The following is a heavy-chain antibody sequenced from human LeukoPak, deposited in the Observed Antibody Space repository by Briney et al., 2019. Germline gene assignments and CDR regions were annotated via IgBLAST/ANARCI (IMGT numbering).Heavy chain of an antibody. CDR2: IYYSGST. CDR1: GGSISSYY. J-gene: IGHJ4*02. V-gene: IGHV4-59*01. D-gene: IGHD1-26*01. Sequence: SETLSLTCTVSGGSISSYYWSWIRQPPGKGLEWIGYIYYSGSTNYNPSLKSRVTISVDTSKNQFSLKLSSVTAADTAVYYCARVGDIVGVTVYFDYWGQGTLVIVSS. CDR3: ARVGDIVGVTVYFDY.